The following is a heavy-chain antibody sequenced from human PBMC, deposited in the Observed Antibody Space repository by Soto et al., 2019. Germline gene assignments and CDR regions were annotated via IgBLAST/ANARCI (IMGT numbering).Heavy chain of an antibody. J-gene: IGHJ4*02. CDR3: GSVFEY. V-gene: IGHV3-74*01. CDR1: GFTFSDFW. Sequence: PVRSLRLSCAASGFTFSDFWLHWVRQAPGKGLVWVARINNDGSDTSYADSVKGRFTMSRDNAKNMVYLQMNSLGVEDTAVYYCGSVFEYWGQGTQVTVSS. CDR2: INNDGSDT.